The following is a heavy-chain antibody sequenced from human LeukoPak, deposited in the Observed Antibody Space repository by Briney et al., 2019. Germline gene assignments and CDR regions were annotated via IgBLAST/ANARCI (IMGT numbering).Heavy chain of an antibody. CDR1: GGSISSYY. CDR3: ARGALWFGELLSGYMDV. V-gene: IGHV4-4*07. CDR2: IYTSGST. J-gene: IGHJ6*03. D-gene: IGHD3-10*01. Sequence: SETLSLTCTVSGGSISSYYWSWIRQPAGKGLEWIGRIYTSGSTNYNPSLKSRVTMSVDTSKNQFSLKLSSVTAADTAVYYCARGALWFGELLSGYMDVWGKGTTVTVSS.